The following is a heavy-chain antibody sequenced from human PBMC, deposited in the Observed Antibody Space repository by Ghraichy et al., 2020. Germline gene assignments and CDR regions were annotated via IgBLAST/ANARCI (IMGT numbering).Heavy chain of an antibody. CDR1: GFTFKHYW. D-gene: IGHD2-21*02. V-gene: IGHV3-7*03. Sequence: GGSLRLSCAASGFTFKHYWMSWVRQAPGKGLEWVANMNEDGRQKYYADSVKGRFSISRDNVKNTLYLQMNSLRAEDSAVFYCARERGGDFTILDYWGQGTLATVSS. CDR2: MNEDGRQK. CDR3: ARERGGDFTILDY. J-gene: IGHJ4*02.